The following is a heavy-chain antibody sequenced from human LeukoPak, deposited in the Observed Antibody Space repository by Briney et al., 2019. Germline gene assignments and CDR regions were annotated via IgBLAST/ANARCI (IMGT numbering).Heavy chain of an antibody. CDR1: GYTFTGYY. Sequence: ASVKVSCKASGYTFTGYYMHWARQAPGQGLEWMGWINPNSGGTNYAQKFQGRVTMTRDTSISTAYMELSRLRSDDTAVYYCAREGHSGSFVFDYWGQGTLVTVSS. V-gene: IGHV1-2*02. J-gene: IGHJ4*02. CDR2: INPNSGGT. CDR3: AREGHSGSFVFDY. D-gene: IGHD1-26*01.